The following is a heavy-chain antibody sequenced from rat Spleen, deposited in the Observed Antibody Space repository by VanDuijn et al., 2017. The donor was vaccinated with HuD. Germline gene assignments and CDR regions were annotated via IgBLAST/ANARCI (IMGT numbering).Heavy chain of an antibody. V-gene: IGHV5-58*01. CDR1: GFTFSSYW. J-gene: IGHJ2*01. CDR3: VKDRDGGYAFDH. Sequence: EVQLVESGGGLVQPGKSLKLSCVASGFTFSSYWIYWIRQAPGRGLEWVSSIKTDGGSTYYPDSVKGRFTISRDNAQNTVYLQMNSLRSEDTATYYCVKDRDGGYAFDHWGQGVMVTVSS. CDR2: IKTDGGST. D-gene: IGHD1-11*01.